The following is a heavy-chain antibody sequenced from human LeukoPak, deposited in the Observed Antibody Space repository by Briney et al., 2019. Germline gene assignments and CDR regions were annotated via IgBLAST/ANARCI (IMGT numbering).Heavy chain of an antibody. CDR1: GFTFSDYY. V-gene: IGHV3-11*01. CDR3: ARGTYSSGRCDVFDL. Sequence: GGSLRLSCAASGFTFSDYYMSWIRQAPGKGLEWVSYISSSGSTIYYADSVKGRFTISRDNAKNSLYLQMNSLRPEDTAIYYCARGTYSSGRCDVFDLWGQGTMVTVSS. D-gene: IGHD6-19*01. CDR2: ISSSGSTI. J-gene: IGHJ3*01.